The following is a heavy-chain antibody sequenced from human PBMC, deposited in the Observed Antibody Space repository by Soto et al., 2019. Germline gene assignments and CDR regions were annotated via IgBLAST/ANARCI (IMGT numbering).Heavy chain of an antibody. CDR3: ARDELNGYFAH. J-gene: IGHJ4*02. Sequence: PGGSLRLSCAASGFTFINYEMNWVRQAPGKGLEWVSYISSSGSSIDYADSVKGRFTISRDNTKSSLFLQMNSLTAEDTAVYYCARDELNGYFAHWGQGTLVTVSS. CDR2: ISSSGSSI. D-gene: IGHD1-7*01. V-gene: IGHV3-48*03. CDR1: GFTFINYE.